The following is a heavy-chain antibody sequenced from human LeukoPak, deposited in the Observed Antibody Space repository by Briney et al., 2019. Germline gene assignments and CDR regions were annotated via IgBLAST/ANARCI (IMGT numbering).Heavy chain of an antibody. CDR1: DGSISSGDYY. D-gene: IGHD2-21*01. CDR3: ASFYQAYYFDY. J-gene: IGHJ4*02. V-gene: IGHV4-30-4*01. Sequence: PSETLSLTCTVSDGSISSGDYYWSWIRQAPGKGLEWIGYIYYSGSTYYNPSLKSRVTISVDTSKNQFSLKLSSVTAADTAVYYCASFYQAYYFDYWGQGTLVTVSS. CDR2: IYYSGST.